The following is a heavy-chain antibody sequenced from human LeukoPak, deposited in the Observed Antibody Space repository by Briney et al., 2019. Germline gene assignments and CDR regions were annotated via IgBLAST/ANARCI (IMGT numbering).Heavy chain of an antibody. CDR2: IYPDDSDT. D-gene: IGHD6-6*01. CDR1: GYSFTSYW. V-gene: IGHV5-51*01. CDR3: ARSYSSSSGYYFDY. Sequence: GESLKISCKGSGYSFTSYWIGWVRQMPGKGLEWMGIIYPDDSDTRYSPSFQGQVTISADKSISAAYLQWSSLKASGTATYYCARSYSSSSGYYFDYWGQGTLVTVSS. J-gene: IGHJ4*02.